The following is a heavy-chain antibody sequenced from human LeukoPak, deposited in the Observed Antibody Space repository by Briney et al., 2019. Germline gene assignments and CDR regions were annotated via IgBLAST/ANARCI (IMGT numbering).Heavy chain of an antibody. CDR1: GGSFSGYY. V-gene: IGHV4-34*01. CDR2: INHSGST. D-gene: IGHD4-17*01. CDR3: ARDNGDRNYYYYYGMDV. J-gene: IGHJ6*02. Sequence: SETLSLTCAVYGGSFSGYYWSWIRQPPGKGLEWIGEINHSGSTNYNPSLKSRVTISVDTSKNQFSLKLSSVTAADAAVYYCARDNGDRNYYYYYGMDVWGQGTTVTVSS.